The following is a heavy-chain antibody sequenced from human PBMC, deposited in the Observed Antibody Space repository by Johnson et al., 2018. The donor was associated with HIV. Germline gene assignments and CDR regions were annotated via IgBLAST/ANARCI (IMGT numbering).Heavy chain of an antibody. D-gene: IGHD3-22*01. J-gene: IGHJ3*02. CDR1: GFTFSNYP. CDR3: ARDPELDYFDNRAFDI. CDR2: ISYNGDNE. V-gene: IGHV3-30*04. Sequence: QVQLVESGGGVVRPGRSLRLSCAASGFTFSNYPMHWVRQAPGKGLEWVAVISYNGDNEHYADSVKGRFTISRDNSKNTLYLQMNSLRAEDTAVYYCARDPELDYFDNRAFDIWGQGTMVTVSS.